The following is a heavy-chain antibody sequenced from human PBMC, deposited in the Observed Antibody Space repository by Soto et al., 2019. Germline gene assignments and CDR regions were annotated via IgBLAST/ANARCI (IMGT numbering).Heavy chain of an antibody. Sequence: GGSLRLSCAASGFTFTRYSMNWVRQAPGKGLEWVSSISSTTHYIYYADSMRGRFTIPRDNAKNAVYLEMNSLRAEDTAVYYCARESEDLTSNFDYWGQGTLVTVSS. V-gene: IGHV3-21*06. CDR2: ISSTTHYI. J-gene: IGHJ4*02. CDR3: ARESEDLTSNFDY. CDR1: GFTFTRYS.